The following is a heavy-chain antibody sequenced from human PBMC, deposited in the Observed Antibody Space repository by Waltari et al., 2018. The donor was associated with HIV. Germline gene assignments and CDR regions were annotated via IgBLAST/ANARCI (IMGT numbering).Heavy chain of an antibody. V-gene: IGHV3-21*01. CDR2: ISSSSSYI. CDR1: GFTFSSYS. Sequence: EVQLVESGGGLVKPGGSLRLSCAASGFTFSSYSMNWFRQAPGKGLEWVSSISSSSSYIYYADSVKGRFTISRDNAKNSLYLQMNSLRAEDTAVYYCASSDIVVVVAAWYYFDYWGQGTLVTVSS. CDR3: ASSDIVVVVAAWYYFDY. D-gene: IGHD2-15*01. J-gene: IGHJ4*02.